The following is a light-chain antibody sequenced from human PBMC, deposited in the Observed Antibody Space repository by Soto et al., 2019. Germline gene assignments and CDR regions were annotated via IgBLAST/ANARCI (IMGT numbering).Light chain of an antibody. Sequence: ETVMTQSPATLSVSPGERVTLSCRASQSVSSNLAWYQQKPGQAPRLLIYGASTRATGIPARFSGSGSGTEFTLTISSLQPDDFATYYCQQYNTYSTFGQGTRLEIK. CDR2: GAS. J-gene: IGKJ5*01. CDR1: QSVSSN. CDR3: QQYNTYST. V-gene: IGKV3-15*01.